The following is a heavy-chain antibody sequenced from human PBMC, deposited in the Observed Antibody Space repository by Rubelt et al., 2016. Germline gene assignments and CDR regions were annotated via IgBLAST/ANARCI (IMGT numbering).Heavy chain of an antibody. CDR2: INHSGST. Sequence: QLQLQESGPGLVKPSGTLSLTCVVSGGSISSSDWWSWVRQPPGKGLEWIGEINHSGSTYYNPSLKSRVTISVDTSKNQFSLKLSSVTAADTAVYYCARGRDGDRMGCWGQGTLVTVSS. V-gene: IGHV4-4*02. CDR3: ARGRDGDRMGC. D-gene: IGHD4-17*01. J-gene: IGHJ4*02. CDR1: GGSISSSDW.